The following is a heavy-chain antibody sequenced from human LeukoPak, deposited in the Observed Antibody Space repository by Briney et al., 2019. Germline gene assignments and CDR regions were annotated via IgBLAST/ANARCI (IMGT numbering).Heavy chain of an antibody. Sequence: GSLRLSCAASGFTFSSYAMSWVRQAPGKGLEWVANIKQDGSEKYYVDSVKGRFTISRDNAKNSLYLQMNSLRAEDTAVYYCARVGQDYYDSSGFDYWGQGTLVTVSS. CDR1: GFTFSSYA. J-gene: IGHJ4*02. D-gene: IGHD3-22*01. CDR3: ARVGQDYYDSSGFDY. V-gene: IGHV3-7*01. CDR2: IKQDGSEK.